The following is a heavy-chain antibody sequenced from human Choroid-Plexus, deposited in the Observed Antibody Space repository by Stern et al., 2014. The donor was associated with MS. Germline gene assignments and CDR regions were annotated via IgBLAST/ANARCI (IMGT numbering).Heavy chain of an antibody. V-gene: IGHV7-4-1*02. CDR3: ATWGAGSSPPLFY. D-gene: IGHD6-6*01. J-gene: IGHJ4*02. CDR1: GYNLTTYA. Sequence: MQLVESGSELKKPGASVKVSCRASGYNLTTYAINWVRQAPGQGLEWMGWINTKTGNPTFAQGFTGRFVFSLDNSINTAFLQISSLKAEDSALYYCATWGAGSSPPLFYWGQGTLVTVSS. CDR2: INTKTGNP.